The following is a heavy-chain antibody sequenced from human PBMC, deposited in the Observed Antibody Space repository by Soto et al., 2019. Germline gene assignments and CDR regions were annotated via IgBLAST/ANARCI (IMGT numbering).Heavy chain of an antibody. Sequence: PGESLKISCKGSGYSFTTNWTAWVRQMPGKGLEWVGVIYFGDSDTRYSPSFQGQVTMSVDKSITTAYLQWNNLKASDTAVYYCARHYHGFDYWGQGTPVTVSS. CDR2: IYFGDSDT. J-gene: IGHJ4*02. V-gene: IGHV5-51*01. CDR3: ARHYHGFDY. D-gene: IGHD3-16*02. CDR1: GYSFTTNW.